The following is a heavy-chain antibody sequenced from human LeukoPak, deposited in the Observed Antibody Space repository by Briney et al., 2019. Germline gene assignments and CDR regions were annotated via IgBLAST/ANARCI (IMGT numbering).Heavy chain of an antibody. CDR2: INPSGGST. D-gene: IGHD3-3*01. J-gene: IGHJ3*02. V-gene: IGHV1-46*01. CDR1: GYTFTSYY. Sequence: ASVKVSCKASGYTFTSYYMHWVRQAPGQGLEWMGIINPSGGSTSYAQKFQGRVTMTRDMSTSTVYMELSSLRSEDTAVYYCAREDTIFGVGDAFDIWGQGTMVTVSS. CDR3: AREDTIFGVGDAFDI.